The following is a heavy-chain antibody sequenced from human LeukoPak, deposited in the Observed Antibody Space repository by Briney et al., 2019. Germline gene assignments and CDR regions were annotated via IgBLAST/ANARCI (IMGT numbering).Heavy chain of an antibody. J-gene: IGHJ4*02. CDR3: ARVLFNSGYDY. Sequence: ASVKVSCKTSGSTFTGAYMHWVRQAPGQGLEWMGWINPNSGETKFAQRFQGRVTLVRDTAISTVYMDLGGLRSDDTAVYYCARVLFNSGYDYWGQGSLVTVSS. CDR2: INPNSGET. CDR1: GSTFTGAY. V-gene: IGHV1-2*02. D-gene: IGHD3-9*01.